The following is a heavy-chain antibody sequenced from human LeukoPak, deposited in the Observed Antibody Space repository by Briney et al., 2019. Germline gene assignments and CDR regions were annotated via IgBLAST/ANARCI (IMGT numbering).Heavy chain of an antibody. V-gene: IGHV4-39*07. D-gene: IGHD3-10*01. CDR2: IYYSRST. Sequence: PSETLSLTCTVSGGSISNSNYYWGWIRQPPGKGLEWIGNIYYSRSTYYNPSLKSRVTISVDTSKNQFSLKLSSVTAADTAVYYCARVRIWFGEFPNWFDPWGQGTLVTVSS. J-gene: IGHJ5*02. CDR3: ARVRIWFGEFPNWFDP. CDR1: GGSISNSNYY.